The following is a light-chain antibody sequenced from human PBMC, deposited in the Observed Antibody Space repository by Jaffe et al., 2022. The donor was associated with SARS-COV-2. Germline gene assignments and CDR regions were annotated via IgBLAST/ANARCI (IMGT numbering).Light chain of an antibody. V-gene: IGKV4-1*01. Sequence: DFVMTQSPDSLAVSLGERATINCKSSQSVLYSSNNNNYLAWYQQKAGQPPKLLIYWASTRQSGVPDRFSGSGSGTDFTLTISSLQAEDVAVYYCQQYYSTPPTFGQGTKVEIK. CDR2: WAS. J-gene: IGKJ1*01. CDR3: QQYYSTPPT. CDR1: QSVLYSSNNNNY.